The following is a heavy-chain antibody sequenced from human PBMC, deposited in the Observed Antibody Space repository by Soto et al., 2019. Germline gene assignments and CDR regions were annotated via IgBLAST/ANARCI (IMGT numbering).Heavy chain of an antibody. V-gene: IGHV3-33*01. D-gene: IGHD3-10*02. CDR1: ESIFRGYG. J-gene: IGHJ4*02. Sequence: QVQMVESGGGVVQPGGSLRLSCAVSESIFRGYGMHWVRQAPGKGLEWVAIIRFDGSNIHYADYVMGRFTISRDTSKNMLYLEMNNLIVEDTAVYYCARDGVGVTTFWGFLDYWGQGTLVTVSA. CDR3: ARDGVGVTTFWGFLDY. CDR2: IRFDGSNI.